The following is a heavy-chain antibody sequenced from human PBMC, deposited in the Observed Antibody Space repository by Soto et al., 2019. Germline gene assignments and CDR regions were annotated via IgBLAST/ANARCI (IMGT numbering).Heavy chain of an antibody. CDR3: AKGPQSYSSSCSDKTFDY. CDR2: TYYRSKWYN. Sequence: SQTLSLTCAISGDSVSSNSAAWNWIRQSPSRGLEWLGRTYYRSKWYNDYAVSVKSRITINPDTSKNQFSLQLNSVTPEDTAVYYCAKGPQSYSSSCSDKTFDYWGQGTLVPVSS. V-gene: IGHV6-1*01. D-gene: IGHD6-13*01. CDR1: GDSVSSNSAA. J-gene: IGHJ4*02.